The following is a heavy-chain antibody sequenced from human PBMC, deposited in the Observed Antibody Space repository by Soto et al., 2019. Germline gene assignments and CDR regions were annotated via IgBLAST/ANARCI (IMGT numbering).Heavy chain of an antibody. CDR2: INPSGGST. J-gene: IGHJ6*02. CDR3: ARESGVDDFWSGYYSDYYYGMDV. CDR1: GYTFTSYY. D-gene: IGHD3-3*01. V-gene: IGHV1-46*01. Sequence: GASVKVSCKAPGYTFTSYYMHWVRQAPGQGLEWMGIINPSGGSTSYAQKFQGRVTMTRDTSTSTVYMELSSLRSEDTAVYYCARESGVDDFWSGYYSDYYYGMDVWGQGTTVTVSS.